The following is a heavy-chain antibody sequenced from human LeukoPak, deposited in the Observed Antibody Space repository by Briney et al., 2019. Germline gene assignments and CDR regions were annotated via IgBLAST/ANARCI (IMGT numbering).Heavy chain of an antibody. CDR1: GFTFSSHA. V-gene: IGHV3-23*01. CDR3: AKDMYTTHPPLDY. CDR2: VSGSGGST. J-gene: IGHJ4*02. Sequence: PGGSLRLSCAASGFTFSSHAMSWVRQAPGKGLEWVSSVSGSGGSTHYVDSVKGRFTIPRDNSKSTLYLQMNSLRAEDTAVYCCAKDMYTTHPPLDYWGQGTLVTVSS. D-gene: IGHD2-2*02.